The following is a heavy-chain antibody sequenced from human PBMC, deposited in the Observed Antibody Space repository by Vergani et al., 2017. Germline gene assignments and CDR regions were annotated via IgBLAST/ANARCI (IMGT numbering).Heavy chain of an antibody. V-gene: IGHV3-7*01. CDR2: IKQDGSEK. CDR1: GFTFSSRW. Sequence: EVQLVESGGGMVQPGGSLRLSCADSGFTFSSRWMSWIRQAPGKGLEWVANIKQDGSEKYYVDSVKGRFSISIDNAKNSLYLEMSSLRVEDTAVYYCTSRDNNRWNWGQGTLVTVSS. J-gene: IGHJ4*02. CDR3: TSRDNNRWN. D-gene: IGHD2/OR15-2a*01.